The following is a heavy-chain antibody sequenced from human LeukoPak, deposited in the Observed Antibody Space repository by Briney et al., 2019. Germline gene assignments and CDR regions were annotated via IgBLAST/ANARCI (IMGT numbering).Heavy chain of an antibody. D-gene: IGHD3-9*01. Sequence: GGSLRLSCAASGFTFSNAWMNWVRQAPGKGLEWVGRIKSKTDGGITDYAAAVKGIFTISRDDSKNALYLQMNSLKTEDTAVYYCTTAHYDILTGYYVDWFDPWGQGTLVTVSS. CDR2: IKSKTDGGIT. CDR3: TTAHYDILTGYYVDWFDP. CDR1: GFTFSNAW. J-gene: IGHJ5*02. V-gene: IGHV3-15*01.